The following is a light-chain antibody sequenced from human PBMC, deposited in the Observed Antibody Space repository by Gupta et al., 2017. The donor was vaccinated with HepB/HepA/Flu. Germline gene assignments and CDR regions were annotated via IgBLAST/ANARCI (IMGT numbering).Light chain of an antibody. V-gene: IGLV1-47*01. Sequence: QSVLTQPPSASGTPGQSVTISCSGSSSNIGSNYVYWYPQHPGTAPKLLIYRNNQRPSGVPDRFSGSKSGTSASLAISGLRAEDEADYYCAAGDDSLSGRVFGGGTKLTVL. J-gene: IGLJ3*02. CDR1: SSNIGSNY. CDR3: AAGDDSLSGRV. CDR2: RNN.